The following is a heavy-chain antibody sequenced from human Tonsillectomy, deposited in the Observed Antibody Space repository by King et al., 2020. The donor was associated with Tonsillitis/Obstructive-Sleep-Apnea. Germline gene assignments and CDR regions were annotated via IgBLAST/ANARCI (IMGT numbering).Heavy chain of an antibody. J-gene: IGHJ6*03. V-gene: IGHV3-9*01. D-gene: IGHD3-22*01. Sequence: VQLVESGGGLVQPGRSLRLSCAASGFTFDDYAMHWVRQAPEKGLEWVSGISWNSGSIDYADSVKGRFTISRDNAKNSLYLQMNSLRAEDTALYYCAKGVNYYYMDVWGKGTTATVSS. CDR2: ISWNSGSI. CDR1: GFTFDDYA. CDR3: AKGVNYYYMDV.